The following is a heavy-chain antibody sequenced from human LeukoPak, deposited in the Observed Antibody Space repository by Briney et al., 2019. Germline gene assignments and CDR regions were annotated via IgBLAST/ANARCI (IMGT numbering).Heavy chain of an antibody. CDR3: ARDTGMATIKHFVY. D-gene: IGHD5-24*01. J-gene: IGHJ4*02. Sequence: SVKVSCKASGGTFSSYAISWVRQAPGQGLEWMGRIIPIFGIANYAQKFQGRVTITADKSTSTAYMELSSLRSEDTAVYYCARDTGMATIKHFVYWGQGTLVTVSS. CDR2: IIPIFGIA. V-gene: IGHV1-69*04. CDR1: GGTFSSYA.